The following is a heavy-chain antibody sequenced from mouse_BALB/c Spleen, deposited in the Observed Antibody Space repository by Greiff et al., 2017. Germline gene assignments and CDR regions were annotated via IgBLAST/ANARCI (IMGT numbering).Heavy chain of an antibody. CDR2: IYPGSGST. D-gene: IGHD1-1*01. J-gene: IGHJ3*01. CDR1: GYTFTSYW. Sequence: LQQPGSELVRPGASVKLSCKASGYTFTSYWMHWVKQRHGQGLEWIGNIYPGSGSTNYDEKFKSKGTLTVDTSSSTAYMHLSSLTSEDSAVYYCTRGYYGSSRAWFAYWGQGTLVTVSA. V-gene: IGHV1S22*01. CDR3: TRGYYGSSRAWFAY.